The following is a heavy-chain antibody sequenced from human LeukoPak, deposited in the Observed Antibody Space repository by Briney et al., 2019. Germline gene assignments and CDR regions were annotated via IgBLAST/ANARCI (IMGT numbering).Heavy chain of an antibody. CDR2: VYYSGST. CDR1: GGSISSSAYY. Sequence: PSETLSLTCTVSGGSISSSAYYWDWIRQPPGKGLEWIGSVYYSGSTNYNPSLKSRVTISVDTSKNQFSLKLSSVTAADTAVYYCARDMRSGWYINWFDPWGQGTLVTVSS. V-gene: IGHV4-39*07. CDR3: ARDMRSGWYINWFDP. J-gene: IGHJ5*02. D-gene: IGHD6-19*01.